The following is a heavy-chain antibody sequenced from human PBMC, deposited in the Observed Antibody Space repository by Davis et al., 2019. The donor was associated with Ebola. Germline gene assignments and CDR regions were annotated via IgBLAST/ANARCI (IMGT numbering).Heavy chain of an antibody. V-gene: IGHV3-30*02. CDR1: GFTFSSYG. CDR2: IRFDGNNK. J-gene: IGHJ4*02. Sequence: PGGSLRLSCAVSGFTFSSYGMHWVRQAPGKGLEWVASIRFDGNNKNSADSVKGRFTISRDNSKNTVYLRMNSLRAEDTAIYFCARGVWSGYYFDNWGQGTLVTVSS. D-gene: IGHD3-3*01. CDR3: ARGVWSGYYFDN.